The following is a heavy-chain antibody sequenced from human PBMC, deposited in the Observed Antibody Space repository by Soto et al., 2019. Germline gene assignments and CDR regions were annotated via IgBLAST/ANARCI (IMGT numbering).Heavy chain of an antibody. CDR2: ISGSGGST. Sequence: EVQLLESGGGLVQPGGSLRLSCAASGFTFSSYAMSWVRRAPGKGLEWVSAISGSGGSTYYADSVKGRFTISRDNSKNTLYLQMNSLRAEDTAVYYCAKDRYSGYNVVVVIAFDYWGQGTLVTVSS. D-gene: IGHD3-22*01. V-gene: IGHV3-23*01. CDR3: AKDRYSGYNVVVVIAFDY. J-gene: IGHJ4*02. CDR1: GFTFSSYA.